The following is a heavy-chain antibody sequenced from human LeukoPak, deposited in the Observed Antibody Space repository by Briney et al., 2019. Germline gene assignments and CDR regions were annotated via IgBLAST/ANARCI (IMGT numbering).Heavy chain of an antibody. J-gene: IGHJ4*02. V-gene: IGHV3-53*01. D-gene: IGHD1-26*01. Sequence: GGSLRLSCAASGFTVSSNYMSWVRQAPGKGLEWVSGIYSGGSTYYADSVTGRFTISRDNSKNTLYLQMNSLRAEDTAVYYCAKRRPIVGATTINYFDYWGQGTLVTASS. CDR1: GFTVSSNY. CDR3: AKRRPIVGATTINYFDY. CDR2: IYSGGST.